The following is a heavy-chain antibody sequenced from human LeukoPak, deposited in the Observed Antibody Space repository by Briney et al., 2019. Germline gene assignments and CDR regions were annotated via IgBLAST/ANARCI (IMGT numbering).Heavy chain of an antibody. CDR1: GGSISSGSYY. CDR2: IYTSGST. CDR3: ASQVGYYYGSGTQPTLYGMDV. V-gene: IGHV4-61*02. D-gene: IGHD3-10*01. Sequence: PSETLSLTCTVSGGSISSGSYYWSWIRQPAGKGLEWIGRIYTSGSTNYNPSLKSRVTISIDTSKNQFSLKLSSVTAADTAVYYCASQVGYYYGSGTQPTLYGMDVWGQGTTVTVSS. J-gene: IGHJ6*02.